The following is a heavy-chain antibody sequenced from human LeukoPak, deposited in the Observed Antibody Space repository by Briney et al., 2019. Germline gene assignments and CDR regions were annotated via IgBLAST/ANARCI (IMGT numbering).Heavy chain of an antibody. V-gene: IGHV4-4*02. J-gene: IGHJ4*02. CDR2: IYHSGST. CDR3: ARVTVAAGIWSFAY. Sequence: SGTLSLICAVSGGSISSGNWWSWVRQAPGKGLEWIGEIYHSGSTNYNPSLKSRVTISVDKSKNQFSLNLSSMTAADTAVYYCARVTVAAGIWSFAYWGQGTLVTVSS. D-gene: IGHD6-13*01. CDR1: GGSISSGNW.